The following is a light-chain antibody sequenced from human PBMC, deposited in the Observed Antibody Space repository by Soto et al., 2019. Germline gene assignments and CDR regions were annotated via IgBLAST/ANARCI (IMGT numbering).Light chain of an antibody. CDR3: QHYYSTPRT. CDR2: WAS. J-gene: IGKJ1*01. V-gene: IGKV4-1*01. Sequence: DIVMTQSPDSLAVSLGERATINCKSSPSVLYSSNNKHYLAWYQQKPGQPPKLLIYWASTRESGVPDRFSGSGSATDFTLTISSLQAEDVAVYYCQHYYSTPRTFGQGTKVEIK. CDR1: PSVLYSSNNKHY.